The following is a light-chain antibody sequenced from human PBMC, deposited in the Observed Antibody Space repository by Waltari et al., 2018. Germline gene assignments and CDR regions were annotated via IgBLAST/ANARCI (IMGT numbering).Light chain of an antibody. V-gene: IGLV2-11*01. Sequence: QSALTQSCAVSASTAQSVTISSTGMSSDVFFSWYQEHPGKAPKVVIYDVSKRPSGVPERFSGSKSGSTASLTISGLQDEDEADYYCCSYVSGYIYDFGTGTKVTVL. CDR1: SSDVF. J-gene: IGLJ1*01. CDR2: DVS. CDR3: CSYVSGYIYD.